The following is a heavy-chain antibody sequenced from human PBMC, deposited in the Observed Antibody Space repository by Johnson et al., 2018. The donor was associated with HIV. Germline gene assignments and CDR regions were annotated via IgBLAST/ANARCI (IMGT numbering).Heavy chain of an antibody. CDR3: ARKGPTSGRADAFDL. CDR1: GFTSSTSV. J-gene: IGHJ3*01. V-gene: IGHV3-30*04. CDR2: ISHDASHI. Sequence: QMQLVESGVDVVQPGRSLRLSCAASGFTSSTSVLHWVRQAPGKGLEWVSVISHDASHIFYADSVTGRFTISKDDSKNTVYLQMNSLRAEDTAVYYCARKGPTSGRADAFDLWGQGTMVTVSS.